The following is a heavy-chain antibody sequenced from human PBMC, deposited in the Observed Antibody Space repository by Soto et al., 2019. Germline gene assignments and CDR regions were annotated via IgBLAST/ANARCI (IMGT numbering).Heavy chain of an antibody. CDR1: GGSFSGYY. J-gene: IGHJ6*03. D-gene: IGHD3-10*01. Sequence: SETLSLTCAVYGGSFSGYYWIWIRQPPGKGLEWIGEINHSGSTNYNPSLKSRVTISVDTSKNQFSLKLSSATAADTAVYYCARGPYGSGSYYRYYYYYYMDVWGKGTTVTVSS. V-gene: IGHV4-34*01. CDR3: ARGPYGSGSYYRYYYYYYMDV. CDR2: INHSGST.